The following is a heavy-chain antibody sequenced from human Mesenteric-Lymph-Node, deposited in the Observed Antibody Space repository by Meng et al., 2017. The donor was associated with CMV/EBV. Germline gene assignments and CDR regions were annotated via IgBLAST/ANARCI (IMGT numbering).Heavy chain of an antibody. CDR3: ARDPYSGIDY. Sequence: LSLTCAASGFTFSSYSMNWVRQAPGKGLEWVTFISYDGTNKYYVDSVKGRFTISRDNSKNTLYLEMNSLRTEDTAVYYCARDPYSGIDYWGQGTLVTVSS. V-gene: IGHV3-30*03. CDR2: ISYDGTNK. CDR1: GFTFSSYS. J-gene: IGHJ4*02. D-gene: IGHD5-12*01.